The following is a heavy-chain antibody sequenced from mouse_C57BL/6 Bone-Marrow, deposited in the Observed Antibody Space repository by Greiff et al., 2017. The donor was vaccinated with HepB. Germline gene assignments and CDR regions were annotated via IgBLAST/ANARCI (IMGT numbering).Heavy chain of an antibody. V-gene: IGHV1-15*01. D-gene: IGHD2-4*01. CDR2: IDPETGGT. CDR1: GYTFTDYE. Sequence: SGAELVRPGASVTLSCKASGYTFTDYEMHWVKQTPVHGLEWIGAIDPETGGTAYNQKFKGKAILTADKSSSTAYMELRSLTSEDSAVYYCTRRGDCYDYDDAMDYWGQGTSVTVSS. CDR3: TRRGDCYDYDDAMDY. J-gene: IGHJ4*01.